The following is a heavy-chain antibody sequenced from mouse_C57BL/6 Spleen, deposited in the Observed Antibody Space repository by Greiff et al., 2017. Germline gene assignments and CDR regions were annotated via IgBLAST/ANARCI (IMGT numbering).Heavy chain of an antibody. CDR3: ARLGYGSPLFAY. CDR1: GYAFSSSW. V-gene: IGHV1-82*01. J-gene: IGHJ3*01. CDR2: IYPGDGDT. Sequence: VNVVESGPELVKPGASVKISCKASGYAFSSSWMNWVKQRPGKGLEWIGRIYPGDGDTNYNGKFKGKATLTADKSSSTAYMQLSSLTSEDSAVYFCARLGYGSPLFAYWGQGTLVTVSA. D-gene: IGHD1-1*01.